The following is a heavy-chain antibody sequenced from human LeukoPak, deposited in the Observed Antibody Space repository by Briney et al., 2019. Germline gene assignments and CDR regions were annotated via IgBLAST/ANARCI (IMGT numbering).Heavy chain of an antibody. CDR2: TYYSGNT. J-gene: IGHJ4*02. CDR3: ARQTGSGLFILP. V-gene: IGHV4-39*01. CDR1: GVSISSSNSY. D-gene: IGHD3/OR15-3a*01. Sequence: SETLSLTCTVSGVSISSSNSYWGWIRQPPGKGLEWIGSTYYSGNTYYNASLKSQVSISIDTSKNQFFLRLTSVTAADTAVYYCARQTGSGLFILPGGQGTLVTVSS.